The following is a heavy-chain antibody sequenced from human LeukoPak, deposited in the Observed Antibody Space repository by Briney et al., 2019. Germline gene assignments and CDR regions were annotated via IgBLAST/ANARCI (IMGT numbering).Heavy chain of an antibody. V-gene: IGHV3-7*01. J-gene: IGHJ4*02. Sequence: GGSLRLSCAASGFTFSNYWMIWVRQTPEKGLEWVANIKQDGSEEYYVDSVNGRFTISRDNAKNSLFLQMNSLSAEDTAVYYRARWAGGGFDYWGQGTLVTVSS. D-gene: IGHD4-23*01. CDR3: ARWAGGGFDY. CDR1: GFTFSNYW. CDR2: IKQDGSEE.